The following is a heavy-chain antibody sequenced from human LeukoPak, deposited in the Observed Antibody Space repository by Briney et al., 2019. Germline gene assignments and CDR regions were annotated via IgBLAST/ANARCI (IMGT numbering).Heavy chain of an antibody. CDR3: ARQPSYSIGFGVDY. CDR1: GYSFISYW. Sequence: GESLRISCQGSGYSFISYWIGWVRQMPGKGLEWMGAIYPGDTETRYSPSFQGQVTISADKSISTAYLQWGSLKASDTAMFYCARQPSYSIGFGVDYWGQGTLATVSS. V-gene: IGHV5-51*01. CDR2: IYPGDTET. J-gene: IGHJ4*02. D-gene: IGHD6-19*01.